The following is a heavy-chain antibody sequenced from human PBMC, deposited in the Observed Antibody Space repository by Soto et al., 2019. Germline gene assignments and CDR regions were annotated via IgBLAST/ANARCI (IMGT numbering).Heavy chain of an antibody. V-gene: IGHV1-8*02. Sequence: ASVKVSCKASGYTFTGYYMHWVRQAPGQGLEWMGWINPNSGNTGYAQKFQGRVTMTRNTSISTAYMELSSLRSEDTAVYYCAIASRMTGIAARDLGYWGQGTLVTVSS. CDR3: AIASRMTGIAARDLGY. CDR2: INPNSGNT. J-gene: IGHJ4*02. D-gene: IGHD6-6*01. CDR1: GYTFTGYY.